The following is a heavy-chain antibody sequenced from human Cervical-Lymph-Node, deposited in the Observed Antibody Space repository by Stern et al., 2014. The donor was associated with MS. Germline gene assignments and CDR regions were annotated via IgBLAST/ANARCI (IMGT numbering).Heavy chain of an antibody. Sequence: QMQLVQSGAEVKKPGSSVKVSCKASGGTFSSYAISWVRQAPGQGLEWMGGIIPIFGTANYAQKFQGRVTITADESTSTAYMELSSLRSEDTAVYYCAREGYYDSSGYSVYYFDYWGQGTLVTVSS. CDR2: IIPIFGTA. D-gene: IGHD3-22*01. CDR3: AREGYYDSSGYSVYYFDY. CDR1: GGTFSSYA. V-gene: IGHV1-69*01. J-gene: IGHJ4*02.